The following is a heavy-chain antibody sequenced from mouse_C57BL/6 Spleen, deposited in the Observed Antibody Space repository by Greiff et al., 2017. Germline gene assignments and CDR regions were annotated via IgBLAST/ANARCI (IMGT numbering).Heavy chain of an antibody. CDR2: ISSGGDYI. D-gene: IGHD1-1*01. CDR1: GFTFSSYA. Sequence: EVKVEESGEGLVKPGGSLKLSCAASGFTFSSYAMSWVRQTPEKRLEWVAYISSGGDYIYYADTVKGRFTISRDNARNTLYLQMSSLKSEDTAMYYCTRTTTVVEDWYFDVWGTGTTVTVAS. CDR3: TRTTTVVEDWYFDV. V-gene: IGHV5-9-1*02. J-gene: IGHJ1*03.